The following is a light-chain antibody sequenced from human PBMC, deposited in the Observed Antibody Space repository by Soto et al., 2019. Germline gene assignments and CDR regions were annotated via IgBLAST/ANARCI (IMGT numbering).Light chain of an antibody. J-gene: IGKJ2*01. Sequence: EIVLTQSPGTLSLSPGERATLSCRASQSVRGSYLAWYRQRPGQAPRLLIYGATSRATGIPDRFSGSGSGTDFPLTISRLEPEDFAVYYCQQYDSTPLYTFGQGTKLEIK. CDR3: QQYDSTPLYT. V-gene: IGKV3-20*01. CDR2: GAT. CDR1: QSVRGSY.